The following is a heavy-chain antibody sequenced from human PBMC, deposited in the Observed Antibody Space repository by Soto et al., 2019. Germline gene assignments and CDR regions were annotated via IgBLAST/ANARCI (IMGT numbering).Heavy chain of an antibody. Sequence: GGSLRLSCAASGFNFGPFWMHWVRQAPGKGLVWVSHINGDGSTIVYADSVKGRFTISRDNAQSTLYLQMSSLRVDDTAVYFCVRDRGYPDSFYMWGPGTMVTVSS. CDR2: INGDGSTI. CDR3: VRDRGYPDSFYM. J-gene: IGHJ3*02. D-gene: IGHD3-22*01. V-gene: IGHV3-74*03. CDR1: GFNFGPFW.